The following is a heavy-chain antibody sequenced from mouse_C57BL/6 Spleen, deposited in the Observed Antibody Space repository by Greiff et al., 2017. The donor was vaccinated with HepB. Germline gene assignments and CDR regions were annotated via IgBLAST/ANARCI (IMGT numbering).Heavy chain of an antibody. CDR1: GYTFTDYN. CDR2: INPNNGGT. J-gene: IGHJ3*01. Sequence: EVQLQQSGPELVKPGASVKMSCKASGYTFTDYNMHWVKQSHGKSLEWIGYINPNNGGTSYNQKFKGKATLTVNKSSSTAYMELRSLTSEESAVYYCARAGYGNLFAYWGQGTLVTVSA. V-gene: IGHV1-22*01. D-gene: IGHD2-1*01. CDR3: ARAGYGNLFAY.